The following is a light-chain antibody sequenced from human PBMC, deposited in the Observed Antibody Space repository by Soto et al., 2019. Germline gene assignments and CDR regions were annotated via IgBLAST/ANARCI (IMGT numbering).Light chain of an antibody. J-gene: IGLJ1*01. CDR1: SGHSSYA. CDR3: QTWGTGIHYV. V-gene: IGLV4-69*01. Sequence: HLVLTQSPSASASLGASVKLTCTLSSGHSSYAIAWHQQQPEKGPRYLMKLNSDGSHSKGDGIPDRFSGSSSGAERYLTISSLQSEDAADYYCQTWGTGIHYVFGTGTNVTVL. CDR2: LNSDGSH.